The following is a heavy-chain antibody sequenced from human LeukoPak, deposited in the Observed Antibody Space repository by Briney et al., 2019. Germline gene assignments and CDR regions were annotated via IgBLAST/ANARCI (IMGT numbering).Heavy chain of an antibody. CDR2: INWNGGST. Sequence: GGSLRLSCAASGFTFDDYGMSWVRQAPGKGLEWVSGINWNGGSTGYADSVKGRFTISRDNAKNSLYLQMNSLRAEDTALYYCARESRSRIQLWLTQYYFDYWGQGTLVTVSS. CDR1: GFTFDDYG. V-gene: IGHV3-20*04. J-gene: IGHJ4*02. CDR3: ARESRSRIQLWLTQYYFDY. D-gene: IGHD5-18*01.